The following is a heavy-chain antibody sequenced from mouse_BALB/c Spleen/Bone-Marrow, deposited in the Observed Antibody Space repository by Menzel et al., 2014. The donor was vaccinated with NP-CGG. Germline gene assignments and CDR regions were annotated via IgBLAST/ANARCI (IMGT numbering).Heavy chain of an antibody. CDR1: GYTFTSYW. CDR2: IDPSDSET. Sequence: VQLVESGAALVKPGAPVKLSCKASGYTFTSYWMNWVKQRPGRGLEWIGRIDPSDSETHYNQKFNDKATLTVDKSSSTAYIQLSSLTSEDSAVYYCARALGDGYYYAMDYWGQGTSVTVSS. J-gene: IGHJ4*01. V-gene: IGHV1-69*02. CDR3: ARALGDGYYYAMDY. D-gene: IGHD2-3*01.